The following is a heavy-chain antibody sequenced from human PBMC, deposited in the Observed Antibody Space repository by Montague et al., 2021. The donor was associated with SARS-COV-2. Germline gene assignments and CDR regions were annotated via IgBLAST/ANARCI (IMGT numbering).Heavy chain of an antibody. D-gene: IGHD6-19*01. Sequence: PALVKPTQTLSLTCTLSGFSLSTSGMSVSWLRQSPGKALEWLALIDWDDDKFYNTSLKTRLTISKDTSGKHVVLTMANMDPVDTATYYCAREYSSGVYFDYWGQGTLVTVSS. V-gene: IGHV2-70*01. J-gene: IGHJ4*02. CDR3: AREYSSGVYFDY. CDR1: GFSLSTSGMS. CDR2: IDWDDDK.